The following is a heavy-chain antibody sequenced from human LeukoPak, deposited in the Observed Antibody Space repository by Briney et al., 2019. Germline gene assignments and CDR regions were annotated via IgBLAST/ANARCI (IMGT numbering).Heavy chain of an antibody. V-gene: IGHV1-2*02. J-gene: IGHJ4*02. CDR2: INPNRGLT. CDR3: ARGVAAAGTPWGFDY. D-gene: IGHD6-13*01. Sequence: AAVRVSCKASGYTFTGYYMHGAGQAPGKGGEWRGWINPNRGLTNYAQHLQGSVTMTHDTSFTTAHMQLSTLRSDATAVYYCARGVAAAGTPWGFDYWGQGTLVTVSS. CDR1: GYTFTGYY.